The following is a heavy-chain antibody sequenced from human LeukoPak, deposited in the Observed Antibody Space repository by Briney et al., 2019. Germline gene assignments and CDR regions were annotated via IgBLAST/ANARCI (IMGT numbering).Heavy chain of an antibody. CDR2: ITTSSSTI. D-gene: IGHD6-13*01. CDR1: GFTFSNYN. J-gene: IGHJ4*02. CDR3: ASTPRSWYSDY. V-gene: IGHV3-48*01. Sequence: GGSLRLSRAASGFTFSNYNMKWVRQAPGKGLEWVSYITTSSSTIHYADSVKGRFTISRDNAKNSLYLQMNSLRAEDTAVYYCASTPRSWYSDYWGQGTLVTVSS.